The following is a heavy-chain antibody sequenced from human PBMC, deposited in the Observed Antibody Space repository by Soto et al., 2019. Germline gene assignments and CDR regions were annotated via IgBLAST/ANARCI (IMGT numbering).Heavy chain of an antibody. D-gene: IGHD4-4*01. CDR1: GGSISSYY. V-gene: IGHV4-59*01. CDR3: ARGDDYSGNPDF. J-gene: IGHJ4*02. CDR2: VYYTGST. Sequence: SETLSLTCTVSGGSISSYYWFWIRQPPGRGLEWIGYVYYTGSTNYNPSLKSRVTISVDTSRSQFSLQLRSVTTADTAVYYCARGDDYSGNPDFWGRGTLVT.